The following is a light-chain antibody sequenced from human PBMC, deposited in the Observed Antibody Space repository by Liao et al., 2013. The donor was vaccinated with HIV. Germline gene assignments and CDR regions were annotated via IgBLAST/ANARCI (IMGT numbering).Light chain of an antibody. CDR3: QVWDRKTGAS. CDR1: NIRSRG. CDR2: QDD. Sequence: YVLTQPPSVSVAPGQTAVMTCGGNNIRSRGVHWYQQRPGQSPILVIYQDDQRPSGIPERFSGSNSGNTATLTISGTQAVDEADYYCQVWDRKTGASFGAGTKVTVL. J-gene: IGLJ1*01. V-gene: IGLV3-21*01.